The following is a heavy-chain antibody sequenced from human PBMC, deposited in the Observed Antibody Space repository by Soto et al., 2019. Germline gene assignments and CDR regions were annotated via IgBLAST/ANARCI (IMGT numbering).Heavy chain of an antibody. CDR1: GGSISRVDYC. V-gene: IGHV4-30-4*01. J-gene: IGHJ4*02. Sequence: PSETLSLPCTVSGGSISRVDYCCAWIRQPPWSGLHLIGYIYYRGRTSYNPSLDSRITISIDTSKNNFSLNLNSVTAADTAVYYWARDRSNSPSFFDYWGRGARVTVSS. CDR3: ARDRSNSPSFFDY. D-gene: IGHD6-6*01. CDR2: IYYRGRT.